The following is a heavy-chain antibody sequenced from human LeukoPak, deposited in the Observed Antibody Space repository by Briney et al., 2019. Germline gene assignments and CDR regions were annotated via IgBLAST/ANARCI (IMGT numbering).Heavy chain of an antibody. CDR2: IIPILGIA. V-gene: IGHV1-69*04. Sequence: ASAKVSCEASGGTFSSYTISWVRQAPGQGLEWMGRIIPILGIANYAQKFQGRVTITADKSTSTAYVELSSLRSEDTAVYYCARDGDAFDIWGQGTMVTVSS. CDR3: ARDGDAFDI. CDR1: GGTFSSYT. J-gene: IGHJ3*02.